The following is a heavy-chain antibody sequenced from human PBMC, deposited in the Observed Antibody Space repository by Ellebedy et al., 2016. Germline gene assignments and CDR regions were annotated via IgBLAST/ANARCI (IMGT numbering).Heavy chain of an antibody. D-gene: IGHD1-7*01. Sequence: ASVKVSCKASGGTFSSYAISWVRQAPGQGLEWMGRLIPILGIANYAQKFQGRVTITADKSTSTAYMELSSLRSEDTAVYYSARGQDYRLELDYWGQGTLVTVSS. J-gene: IGHJ4*02. V-gene: IGHV1-69*04. CDR3: ARGQDYRLELDY. CDR2: LIPILGIA. CDR1: GGTFSSYA.